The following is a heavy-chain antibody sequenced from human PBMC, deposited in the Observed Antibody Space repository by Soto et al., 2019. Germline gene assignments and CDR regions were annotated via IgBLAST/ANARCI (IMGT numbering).Heavy chain of an antibody. Sequence: KTSETLSLTCAVCGGSFSGYYWSWIRQPPGKGLEWIGEINHSGSTNYNPSLKSRVTISVDTSKNQFSLKLSSVTAADTAVYYCARLDIVVVPAAINPFDIWGQGTMVTVSS. V-gene: IGHV4-34*01. D-gene: IGHD2-2*01. CDR3: ARLDIVVVPAAINPFDI. CDR2: INHSGST. CDR1: GGSFSGYY. J-gene: IGHJ3*02.